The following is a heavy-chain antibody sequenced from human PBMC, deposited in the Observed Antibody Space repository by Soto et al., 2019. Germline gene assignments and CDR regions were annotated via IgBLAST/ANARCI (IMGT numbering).Heavy chain of an antibody. CDR1: GGSISTYY. D-gene: IGHD5-12*01. V-gene: IGHV4-59*01. Sequence: SETLSLTCTVSGGSISTYYWSWIRQPPGKGLEWIGYVYYRGTTNYNPSLKSRATISVGTSNNQFSLKLNSVTAADTAVYYCAREHRWEISVYSFYDFWGQGTLVTVSS. CDR3: AREHRWEISVYSFYDF. J-gene: IGHJ4*02. CDR2: VYYRGTT.